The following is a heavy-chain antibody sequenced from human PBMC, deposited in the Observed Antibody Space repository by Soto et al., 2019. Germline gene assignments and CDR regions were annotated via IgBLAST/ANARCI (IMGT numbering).Heavy chain of an antibody. D-gene: IGHD3-3*01. V-gene: IGHV1-69*01. Sequence: QVQLVQSGAEVKKPGSSVKVSCKASGGTFSSYAISWVRQAPGQGLEWMGGIIPIFGTANYAQKYQGRVTITADEYTSSGYMELSSLRYDDTAVYYCASGVVIIPADYYCMDVYGKGTTVIVCS. CDR1: GGTFSSYA. CDR2: IIPIFGTA. CDR3: ASGVVIIPADYYCMDV. J-gene: IGHJ6*04.